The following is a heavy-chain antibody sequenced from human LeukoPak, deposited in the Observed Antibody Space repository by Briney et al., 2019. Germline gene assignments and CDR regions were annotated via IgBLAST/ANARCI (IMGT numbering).Heavy chain of an antibody. Sequence: SETLSLTCTVSGGSISSYYWSWIRQPPGKGLEWIGCIYYSGSTNYNPSLKSRVTISVDTSKNQFSLKLSSVTAADTAVYYCARRGRSGFSGSYFGRTPSAFDIWGQGTMVTVSS. CDR1: GGSISSYY. CDR3: ARRGRSGFSGSYFGRTPSAFDI. D-gene: IGHD1-26*01. V-gene: IGHV4-59*08. J-gene: IGHJ3*02. CDR2: IYYSGST.